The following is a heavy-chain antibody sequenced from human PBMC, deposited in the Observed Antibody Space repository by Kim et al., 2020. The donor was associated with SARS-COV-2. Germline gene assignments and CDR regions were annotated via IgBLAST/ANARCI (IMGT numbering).Heavy chain of an antibody. V-gene: IGHV3-72*01. CDR3: ARNSGNYYSDY. CDR2: T. D-gene: IGHD1-26*01. J-gene: IGHJ4*02. Sequence: TEYGESGKGRFTISRDDSKNSLYLQMNSLETEDTAVYYCARNSGNYYSDYWGQGTLVTVSS.